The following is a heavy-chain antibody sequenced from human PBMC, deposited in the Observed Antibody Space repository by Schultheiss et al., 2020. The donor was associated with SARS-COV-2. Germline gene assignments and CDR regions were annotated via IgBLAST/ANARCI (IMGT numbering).Heavy chain of an antibody. CDR2: TYFRSKWYN. CDR1: GDSVSSNSAA. CDR3: ARVVWRGNSSPHDAFDV. D-gene: IGHD6-6*01. Sequence: SETLSLTCAISGDSVSSNSAAWHWIRQSPSRGLEWLGKTYFRSKWYNDYAVSVKSRITISPDTSQNQFSLQLKSVTPEDTAVYYCARVVWRGNSSPHDAFDVWGQGTMVTVSS. V-gene: IGHV6-1*01. J-gene: IGHJ3*01.